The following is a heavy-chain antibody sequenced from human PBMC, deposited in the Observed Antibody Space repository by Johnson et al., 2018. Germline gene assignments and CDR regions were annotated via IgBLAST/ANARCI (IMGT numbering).Heavy chain of an antibody. V-gene: IGHV4-34*01. D-gene: IGHD3-22*01. CDR2: VNHSGST. CDR1: GGSFSGYY. CDR3: ARVFYYDSSAFDAFDI. Sequence: QVQLQQWGAALLKPSETLSPTCAVYGGSFSGYYWSWIRQPPGKGLEWIGEVNHSGSTNYNPSLKSRVTIPVDTSNNQFSLKLSSVTAADPAVYYCARVFYYDSSAFDAFDIWGQGTMVTVSS. J-gene: IGHJ3*02.